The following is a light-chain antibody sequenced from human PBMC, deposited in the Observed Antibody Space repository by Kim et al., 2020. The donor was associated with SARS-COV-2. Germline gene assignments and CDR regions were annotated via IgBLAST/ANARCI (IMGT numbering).Light chain of an antibody. CDR1: QGISSY. Sequence: ASTGDRFTITCRASQGISSYLAWYQQKPGKAPKLLIYAASTLQSVVPSRFSGSGSGTDFTLTISCLQSEDFATYYCQQYYSYPPTFGQGTKVDIK. J-gene: IGKJ1*01. V-gene: IGKV1-8*01. CDR3: QQYYSYPPT. CDR2: AAS.